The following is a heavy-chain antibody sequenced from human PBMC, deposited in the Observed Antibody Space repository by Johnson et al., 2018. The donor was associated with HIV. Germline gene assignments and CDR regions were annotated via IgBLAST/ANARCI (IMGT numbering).Heavy chain of an antibody. J-gene: IGHJ3*02. CDR1: GFTFSSYG. D-gene: IGHD1-26*01. CDR2: IWYDGSNK. CDR3: ARDLGDAVGTTHDAFDI. Sequence: QVQLVESGGGVVQPGRSLRLSCAASGFTFSSYGMHWVRQAPGKGLESVAVIWYDGSNKYYADSVKGRFTISRDNSKNTLYLQMNSLRAEDTAVYYCARDLGDAVGTTHDAFDIWGQGTMVTVSS. V-gene: IGHV3-30*19.